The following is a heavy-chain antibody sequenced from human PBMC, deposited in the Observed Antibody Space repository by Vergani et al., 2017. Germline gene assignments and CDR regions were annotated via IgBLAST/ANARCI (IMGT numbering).Heavy chain of an antibody. Sequence: EVQLVESGGGLVQPGGSLRLSCAASGFTFSSYWMHWVRQAPGKGLEWVSGINWNGGSTGYADSVKGRFTISRDNAKNSLYLQMNSLRAEDTALYYCARGVVVPAAATIAASFDYWGQGTLVTVSS. J-gene: IGHJ4*02. CDR3: ARGVVVPAAATIAASFDY. V-gene: IGHV3-20*04. CDR2: INWNGGST. D-gene: IGHD2-2*01. CDR1: GFTFSSYW.